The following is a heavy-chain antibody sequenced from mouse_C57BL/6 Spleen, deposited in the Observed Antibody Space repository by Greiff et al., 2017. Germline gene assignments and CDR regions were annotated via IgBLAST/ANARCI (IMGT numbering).Heavy chain of an antibody. J-gene: IGHJ2*01. V-gene: IGHV1-59*01. CDR1: GYTFTSYW. CDR3: GGFDY. CDR2: IDPSDSYT. Sequence: VQLQQSGAELVRPGTSVKLSCKASGYTFTSYWMHWVKQRPGQGLEWIGVIDPSDSYTNYNQKFKGKATLTVDTSSSTAYMQLSSLTSEDSAVYYCGGFDYWGQGTTLTVSS.